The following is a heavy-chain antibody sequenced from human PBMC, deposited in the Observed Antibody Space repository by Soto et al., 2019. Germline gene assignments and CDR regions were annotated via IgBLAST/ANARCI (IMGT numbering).Heavy chain of an antibody. CDR1: GFTFSSYN. J-gene: IGHJ6*03. Sequence: EVQLVESGGDLVQPGGSLRLSCAASGFTFSSYNMNWVRQAPGKGLEWVSYISSGSSTIYYADSLKGRFTISRDNAKNSRYLQMNSLRAEDTAVYYCAKSITTVRGLRVPTMDVWGKGTTVTVSS. D-gene: IGHD3-10*01. CDR3: AKSITTVRGLRVPTMDV. CDR2: ISSGSSTI. V-gene: IGHV3-48*01.